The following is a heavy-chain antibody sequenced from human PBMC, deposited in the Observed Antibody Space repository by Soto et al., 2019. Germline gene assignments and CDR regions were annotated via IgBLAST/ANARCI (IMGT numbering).Heavy chain of an antibody. D-gene: IGHD1-26*01. J-gene: IGHJ4*02. CDR2: MEPSTGRT. CDR3: ARGVSAGVDY. Sequence: QVQLVQSGAEVEKPGASVKVSCKASGYSFTSLDINWVRQTAGQGLEWMGWMEPSTGRTGYAQKFQGRVTMTRDTSINTAYMELTTLTSDDTAFYYCARGVSAGVDYWGQGTLVTVSS. V-gene: IGHV1-8*01. CDR1: GYSFTSLD.